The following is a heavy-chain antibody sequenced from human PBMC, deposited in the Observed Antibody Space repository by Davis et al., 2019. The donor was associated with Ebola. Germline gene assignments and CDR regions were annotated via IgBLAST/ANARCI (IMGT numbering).Heavy chain of an antibody. CDR1: GGSFSGHY. CDR3: ARFGGEYYGSGIFDY. V-gene: IGHV4-34*01. Sequence: SETLSLTCAVYGGSFSGHYWTWIRQPPGKGLEWIGEIDHSGGTKYSPSLKSRVTISLDTPKNQFSLKLTSVTAADTAVYYCARFGGEYYGSGIFDYWGQGTLVTVSS. CDR2: IDHSGGT. D-gene: IGHD3-10*01. J-gene: IGHJ4*02.